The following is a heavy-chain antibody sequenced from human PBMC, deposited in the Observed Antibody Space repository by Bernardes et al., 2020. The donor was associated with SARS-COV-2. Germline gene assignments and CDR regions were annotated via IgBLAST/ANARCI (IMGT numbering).Heavy chain of an antibody. CDR3: ARGKWVRSPPNYFYYNMDV. CDR1: GGSFGVPY. CDR2: IDQSGSP. Sequence: SETLSLTCAVYGGSFGVPYWNWIRQPPGKGLEWIGEIDQSGSPNYNPSLKSRLTISLDTSKNQFSLKLTSVTAADTAVYYCARGKWVRSPPNYFYYNMDVWGQGTTVTVSS. D-gene: IGHD5-12*01. V-gene: IGHV4-34*01. J-gene: IGHJ6*02.